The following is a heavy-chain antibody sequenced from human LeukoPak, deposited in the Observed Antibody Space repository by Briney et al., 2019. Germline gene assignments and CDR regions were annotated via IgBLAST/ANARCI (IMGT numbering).Heavy chain of an antibody. CDR1: GGSISSGGYY. CDR2: IYYSGTT. CDR3: AREADFWSGHCYGGMDV. D-gene: IGHD3-3*01. V-gene: IGHV4-31*03. Sequence: SETLSLTCTVSGGSISSGGYYWSWIRQHPGKGLEWIGYIYYSGTTYDNPSLKRRVTISVDTSKNQFSLKLSSVTAADTAVYYGAREADFWSGHCYGGMDVWGQGTTVTVSS. J-gene: IGHJ6*02.